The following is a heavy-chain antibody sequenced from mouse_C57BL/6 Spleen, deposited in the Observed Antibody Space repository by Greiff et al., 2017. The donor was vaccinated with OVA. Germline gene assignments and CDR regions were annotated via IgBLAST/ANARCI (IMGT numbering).Heavy chain of an antibody. Sequence: EVKLQESGGGLVKPGGSLKLSCAASGFTFSSYAMSWVRQTPEKRLEWVATISDGGSYTYYPDNVKGRFTISRDKAKNNLYLQMSNLKSEDTAMYYCARERGMVRDFDYWGQGTTLTVSS. CDR3: ARERGMVRDFDY. CDR2: ISDGGSYT. V-gene: IGHV5-4*01. J-gene: IGHJ2*01. CDR1: GFTFSSYA. D-gene: IGHD2-3*01.